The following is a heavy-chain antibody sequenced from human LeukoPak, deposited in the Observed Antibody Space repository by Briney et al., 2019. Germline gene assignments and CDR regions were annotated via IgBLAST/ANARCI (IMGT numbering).Heavy chain of an antibody. Sequence: GGSLRLSCAASGFTFSSYWMHWVRQAPGKGLVWVSYINSDGSNTNYADSVKGRFTISRDNAKNTLYLQMNSLRAEDTAAYYCARDRGFEMGLFDYWGQGTLVTVSS. J-gene: IGHJ4*02. D-gene: IGHD3-10*01. CDR2: INSDGSNT. V-gene: IGHV3-74*01. CDR1: GFTFSSYW. CDR3: ARDRGFEMGLFDY.